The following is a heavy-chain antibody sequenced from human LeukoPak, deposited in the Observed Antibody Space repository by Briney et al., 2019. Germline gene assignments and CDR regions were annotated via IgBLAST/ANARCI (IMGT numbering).Heavy chain of an antibody. D-gene: IGHD3-10*01. V-gene: IGHV1-18*01. CDR1: AYTFSHYG. Sequence: ASVKVSCKASAYTFSHYGLNWVRQAPGQGLEWMGWISSYYGNTKYAQNLKGRFTMTTDTSTRTVYMELRSLTSDDTAVYYCARDLDGSGSYYTDYWGQGTLVTVSS. CDR3: ARDLDGSGSYYTDY. J-gene: IGHJ4*02. CDR2: ISSYYGNT.